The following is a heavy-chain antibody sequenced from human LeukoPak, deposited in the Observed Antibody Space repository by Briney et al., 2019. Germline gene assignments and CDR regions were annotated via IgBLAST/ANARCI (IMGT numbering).Heavy chain of an antibody. V-gene: IGHV4-59*08. CDR1: GGSMSPYH. Sequence: SETLSLTCTVSGGSMSPYHWGWIRQPPGKGLEWTGYIYYSGSISYNPSLKSRVTISLDTSKNQFSLKLSSVTAADTAVYYCAGHHPRNTVDFWGQGTLVTVSS. CDR3: AGHHPRNTVDF. J-gene: IGHJ4*02. D-gene: IGHD2/OR15-2a*01. CDR2: IYYSGSI.